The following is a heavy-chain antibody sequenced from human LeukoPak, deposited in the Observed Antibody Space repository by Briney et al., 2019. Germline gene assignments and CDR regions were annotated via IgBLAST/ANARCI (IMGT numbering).Heavy chain of an antibody. CDR3: ARIYYDSSGYRLFDY. V-gene: IGHV3-7*02. CDR2: INEDGSEK. D-gene: IGHD3-22*01. CDR1: GFTFSTHW. J-gene: IGHJ4*02. Sequence: GGSLRLSCAASGFTFSTHWMSWVRQAPGKGLEWVANINEDGSEKYYVDSVKGRFTISRDNAKSSLYLQMNSLRAEDTALYYCARIYYDSSGYRLFDYWGQGTLVTVSS.